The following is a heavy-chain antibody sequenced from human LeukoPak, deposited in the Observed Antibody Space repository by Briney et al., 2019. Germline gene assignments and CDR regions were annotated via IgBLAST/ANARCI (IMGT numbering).Heavy chain of an antibody. D-gene: IGHD3-16*01. J-gene: IGHJ3*02. CDR1: GFTFSSYA. Sequence: GGSLRLSCAASGFTFSSYAMSWVRQAPGKGLEWVSVIYSGGSTYYADSVKGRFTISRHNSKNTLYLRMNSLRAEDTAVYYCAREAKRITPHAFDIWGQGTMVTVSS. CDR2: IYSGGST. V-gene: IGHV3-53*04. CDR3: AREAKRITPHAFDI.